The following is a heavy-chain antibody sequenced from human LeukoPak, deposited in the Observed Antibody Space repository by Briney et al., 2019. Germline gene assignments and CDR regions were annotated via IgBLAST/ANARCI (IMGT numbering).Heavy chain of an antibody. CDR3: ARQSAVAGFGFDY. D-gene: IGHD6-19*01. J-gene: IGHJ4*02. CDR2: IYYSGST. V-gene: IGHV4-39*01. Sequence: SETLSLTCTVSGGSISSSNYYWGWIRQPPGKDLEWIGSIYYSGSTYYNPSLKSRVTISVDTSKNQFSLKLSSVTAADTAVYYCARQSAVAGFGFDYWGQGTLVTVSS. CDR1: GGSISSSNYY.